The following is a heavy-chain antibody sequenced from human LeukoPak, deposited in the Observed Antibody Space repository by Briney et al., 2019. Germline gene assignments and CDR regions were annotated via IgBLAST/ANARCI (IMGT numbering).Heavy chain of an antibody. CDR2: IKSKTFGGTI. D-gene: IGHD1-14*01. CDR1: GFIFSSYR. CDR3: TLNRGVAGPNFYMDV. Sequence: PGGSLRLSCVGSGFIFSSYRMNWVRQAPGKGPECVGRIKSKTFGGTIDFVAAVKGRFAISRDDSKNTLYLQMNSLETADTAVYYCTLNRGVAGPNFYMDVWGKGITVTVSS. J-gene: IGHJ6*03. V-gene: IGHV3-15*01.